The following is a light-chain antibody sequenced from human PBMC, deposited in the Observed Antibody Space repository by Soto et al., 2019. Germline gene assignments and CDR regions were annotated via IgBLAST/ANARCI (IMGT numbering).Light chain of an antibody. Sequence: EIVVTQSPATLSVSPGERATLSCRASQSVSSNLAWYQQKPGQAPSLLIYGASTRATGIPARFIGSGSGTEFTLTISSLQSEDFAVYYCQQYNNWPRPFGQGTKVDI. CDR1: QSVSSN. CDR3: QQYNNWPRP. J-gene: IGKJ1*01. V-gene: IGKV3-15*01. CDR2: GAS.